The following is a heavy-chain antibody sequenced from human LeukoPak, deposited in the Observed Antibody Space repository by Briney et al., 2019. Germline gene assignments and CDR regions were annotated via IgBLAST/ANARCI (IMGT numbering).Heavy chain of an antibody. CDR1: GFTFSSYW. CDR2: IKQNGSEK. CDR3: ARTQTYYYDSSGYYPRPPDAFDI. J-gene: IGHJ3*02. Sequence: GGSLRLSCAASGFTFSSYWMSWVRQAPGKGLEWVANIKQNGSEKYYVDSVKGRFTISRDNAKNSLYLQMNSLRAEDTAVYYCARTQTYYYDSSGYYPRPPDAFDIWGQGTMVTVSS. D-gene: IGHD3-22*01. V-gene: IGHV3-7*01.